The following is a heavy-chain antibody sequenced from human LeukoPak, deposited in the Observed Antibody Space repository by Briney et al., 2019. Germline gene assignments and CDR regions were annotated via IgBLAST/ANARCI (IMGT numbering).Heavy chain of an antibody. V-gene: IGHV3-15*01. CDR3: TTDTPMYYYGSGSSTRFDP. J-gene: IGHJ5*02. D-gene: IGHD3-10*01. Sequence: GGSLRLSRAASGFTFSNAWMSWVRQAPGKGLEWVGRIKSKTDSGTTDYAAPVKGRFTISRDDSKNTLYLQMNSLKTEDTAVYYCTTDTPMYYYGSGSSTRFDPWGQGTLVTVSS. CDR1: GFTFSNAW. CDR2: IKSKTDSGTT.